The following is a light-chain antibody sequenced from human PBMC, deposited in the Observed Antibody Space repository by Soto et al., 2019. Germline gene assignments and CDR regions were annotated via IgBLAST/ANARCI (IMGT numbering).Light chain of an antibody. CDR3: QQANSFPFT. J-gene: IGKJ3*01. CDR2: GAS. CDR1: QDIHTW. Sequence: DTQMTQSPSSVSASVGDRVTISCRASQDIHTWLAWYQQKPGKAPNLLIYGASILQSGVPSRFTGSGSGTDFTLTIGSLQPEDSATYYCQQANSFPFTFGPGTKVDV. V-gene: IGKV1-12*01.